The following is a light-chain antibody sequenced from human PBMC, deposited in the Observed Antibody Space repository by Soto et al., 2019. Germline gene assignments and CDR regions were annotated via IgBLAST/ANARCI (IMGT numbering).Light chain of an antibody. Sequence: EIVLTQSPATLSLSPGERATLSCRASQSVSSYLAWYQQKPGQAPRLLIYDASNRATGIPARFSGSGSGTDFTLTISSLELEDFAVYYCQQRSNSPLTFGGGTKVEIK. CDR3: QQRSNSPLT. V-gene: IGKV3-11*01. CDR2: DAS. CDR1: QSVSSY. J-gene: IGKJ4*01.